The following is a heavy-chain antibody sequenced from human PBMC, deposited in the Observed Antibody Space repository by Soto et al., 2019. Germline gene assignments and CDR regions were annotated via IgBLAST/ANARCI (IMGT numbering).Heavy chain of an antibody. CDR3: AKDRIALAATGYFQH. D-gene: IGHD6-19*01. CDR1: GFTFSSYG. Sequence: GGSLRLSCAAYGFTFSSYGMHWVRQAPGKGLEWVAVISYDGSNKYYADSVKGRFTISRDNSKNTLYLQMNSLRAEDTAVYYCAKDRIALAATGYFQHWGHGTLVTVSS. CDR2: ISYDGSNK. V-gene: IGHV3-30*18. J-gene: IGHJ1*01.